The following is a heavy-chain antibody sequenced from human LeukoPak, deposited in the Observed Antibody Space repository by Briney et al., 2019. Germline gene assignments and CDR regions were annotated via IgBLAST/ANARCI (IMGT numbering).Heavy chain of an antibody. CDR3: ARAERRGYDFWSGYCLPDY. Sequence: GGSLRLSCAASGFTFSSYWMHWVRQGPGKGLVWVSRINSDGSSTRYADSVKGRFTISRDNAKNTLYLQMNSLRAEDTAVYYCARAERRGYDFWSGYCLPDYWGQGTLVTVSS. CDR2: INSDGSST. CDR1: GFTFSSYW. D-gene: IGHD3-3*01. J-gene: IGHJ4*02. V-gene: IGHV3-74*01.